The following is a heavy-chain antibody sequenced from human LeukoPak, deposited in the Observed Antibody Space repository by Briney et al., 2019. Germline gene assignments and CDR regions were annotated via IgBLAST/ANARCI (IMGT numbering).Heavy chain of an antibody. CDR1: GFTFISYD. CDR3: ARRRYGLGSYSDAFDI. J-gene: IGHJ3*02. V-gene: IGHV3-13*04. Sequence: GGSLRLSCAASGFTFISYDMHWVRQPTGKGMEWVSGIDTAGGTYYAGSVKGRFTISRENAKNSLSLQMNSLRAGDTAVYYCARRRYGLGSYSDAFDIWGQGTIVPGSS. D-gene: IGHD3-10*01. CDR2: IDTAGGT.